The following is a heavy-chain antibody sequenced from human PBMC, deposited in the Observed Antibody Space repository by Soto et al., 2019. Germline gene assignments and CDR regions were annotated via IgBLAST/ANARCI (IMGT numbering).Heavy chain of an antibody. CDR3: ARRVATGRDAFDI. V-gene: IGHV5-51*01. CDR2: IYPGDSDT. J-gene: IGHJ3*02. CDR1: GYSFTSYW. D-gene: IGHD5-12*01. Sequence: PGEFLKISCKGSGYSFTSYWIGWVRQMPGKGLEWMGIIYPGDSDTRYSPSFQGQVTISADKSISTAYLQWSSLKASDTAMYYCARRVATGRDAFDIWGQGTMVTVSS.